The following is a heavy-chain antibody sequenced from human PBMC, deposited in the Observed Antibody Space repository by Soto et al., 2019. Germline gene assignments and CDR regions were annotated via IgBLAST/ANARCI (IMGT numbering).Heavy chain of an antibody. CDR1: RGSLTDTDYY. CDR2: ISHTGTA. J-gene: IGHJ3*01. V-gene: IGHV4-39*01. Sequence: NPSETLSLTCTLSRGSLTDTDYYWRWIRQPSQKSLEWIGTISHTGTAYYNPSLESRVAVSVGTSENQFSLNLSSVTAADTAVYYCARLAYDANGFNVYGDDAFALWGQGTMVTVS. CDR3: ARLAYDANGFNVYGDDAFAL. D-gene: IGHD3-22*01.